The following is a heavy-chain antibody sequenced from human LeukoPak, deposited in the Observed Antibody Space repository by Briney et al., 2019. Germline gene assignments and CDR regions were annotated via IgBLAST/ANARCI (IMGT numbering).Heavy chain of an antibody. CDR3: ARTPHVTRWLQPFDY. J-gene: IGHJ4*02. CDR2: IYYSGST. CDR1: GGSISSSSHY. D-gene: IGHD5-24*01. V-gene: IGHV4-39*07. Sequence: SETLSLTCTVSGGSISSSSHYWGWIRPPPGKGQEWIGIIYYSGSTSYNPSLKCRVTISVDTSKNQFSLRLSSVTAADTAFYYCARTPHVTRWLQPFDYWGQGILVTVSS.